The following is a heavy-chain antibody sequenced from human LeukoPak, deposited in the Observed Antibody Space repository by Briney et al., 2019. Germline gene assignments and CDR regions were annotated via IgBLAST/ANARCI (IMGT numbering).Heavy chain of an antibody. D-gene: IGHD3-10*01. CDR1: GGSISSSGYY. J-gene: IGHJ4*02. CDR3: ARGTYYSSSGSYYNLDY. CDR2: IFYSGST. Sequence: SETLSLTCTVSGGSISSSGYYWTWIRQHPGKGLEWLGYIFYSGSTYYNPSLKGRFTISLDTSKNQLSLKLSSVTAADTAVYYCARGTYYSSSGSYYNLDYWGQGTLVTVSS. V-gene: IGHV4-31*03.